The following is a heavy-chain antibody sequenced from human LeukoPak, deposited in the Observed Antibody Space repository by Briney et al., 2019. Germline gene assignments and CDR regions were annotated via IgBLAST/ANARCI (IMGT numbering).Heavy chain of an antibody. CDR3: ARRRYCSGGSCYDY. J-gene: IGHJ4*02. CDR1: GGSISSSSYY. D-gene: IGHD2-15*01. V-gene: IGHV4-39*01. Sequence: SETLSPTCTVSGGSISSSSYYWGWIRQPPGKGLEWIGSIYYSGSTYYNPSLKSRVTISVDTSKNQFSLKLSSVTAADTAVYYCARRRYCSGGSCYDYWGQGTLVTVSS. CDR2: IYYSGST.